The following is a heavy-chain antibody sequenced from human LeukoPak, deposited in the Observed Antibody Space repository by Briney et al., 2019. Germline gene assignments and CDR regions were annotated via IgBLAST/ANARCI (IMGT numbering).Heavy chain of an antibody. J-gene: IGHJ5*02. V-gene: IGHV4-59*08. CDR1: GGSISSYY. Sequence: SETLSLTCTVSGGSISSYYWSWIRQPPGKGLEWIGYIYYSGSTNYNPSLKSRVTISVDTSKNQFSLKLSSVTAADTAVYYCARAVGEQQLYYWFDPWGQGTLVTVSS. D-gene: IGHD6-13*01. CDR2: IYYSGST. CDR3: ARAVGEQQLYYWFDP.